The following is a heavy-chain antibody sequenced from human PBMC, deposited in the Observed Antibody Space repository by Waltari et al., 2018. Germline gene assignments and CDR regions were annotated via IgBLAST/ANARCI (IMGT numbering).Heavy chain of an antibody. CDR2: SHRSGKT. V-gene: IGHV4-4*02. Sequence: QLQESGPGLVKPSGTLSLTCTVSGDSMSSSNGWSWVRQSPGTGLEGIGQSHRSGKTTYTPALESRVTISIDTANNQYSLRVTSTTAADTAVYYCARDRGRGLYLDSWGQGTLVTVSP. J-gene: IGHJ4*02. D-gene: IGHD2-15*01. CDR3: ARDRGRGLYLDS. CDR1: GDSMSSSNG.